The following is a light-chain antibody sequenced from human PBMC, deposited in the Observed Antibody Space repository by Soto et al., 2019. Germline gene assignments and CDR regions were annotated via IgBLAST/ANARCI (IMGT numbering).Light chain of an antibody. Sequence: QSALAQPPSASGSPGQSVTISCTGTGSDVGAYNYVSWFQHHPGNAPKLMIYEVTKRPSGVPDRFSGSKSGNTASLTISGLQAEDEAEYYCSSYTNINTRACVFGTGTKLTVL. CDR1: GSDVGAYNY. J-gene: IGLJ1*01. CDR3: SSYTNINTRACV. V-gene: IGLV2-8*01. CDR2: EVT.